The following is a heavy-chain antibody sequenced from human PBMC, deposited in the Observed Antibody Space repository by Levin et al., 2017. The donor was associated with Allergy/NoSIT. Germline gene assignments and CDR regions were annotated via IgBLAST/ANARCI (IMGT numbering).Heavy chain of an antibody. Sequence: SETLSLTCTVSGGSISSGAYYWSWIRQHPGKGLEWIGYIYYSGSTYYNPSLKSRVTLSVDTSKSQFSLNLRSVTAADTAVYHCARLTGVPYWYFDRWGRGTLVTVSS. D-gene: IGHD7-27*01. CDR2: IYYSGST. CDR3: ARLTGVPYWYFDR. V-gene: IGHV4-31*03. J-gene: IGHJ2*01. CDR1: GGSISSGAYY.